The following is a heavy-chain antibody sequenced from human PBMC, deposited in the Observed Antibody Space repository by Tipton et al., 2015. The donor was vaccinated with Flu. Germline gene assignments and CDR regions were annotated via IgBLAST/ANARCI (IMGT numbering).Heavy chain of an antibody. D-gene: IGHD3-10*02. Sequence: TLSLTCAVYGGSFSGYYWTWIRQPPGKRLEWIGEINDSGSTNYNPSLRSRVTISVDTSKNQFSLKLNSVTAADTAVYYCARHTGDSVRGVIDYWGQGTLVTVSS. V-gene: IGHV4-34*01. CDR3: ARHTGDSVRGVIDY. CDR2: INDSGST. J-gene: IGHJ4*02. CDR1: GGSFSGYY.